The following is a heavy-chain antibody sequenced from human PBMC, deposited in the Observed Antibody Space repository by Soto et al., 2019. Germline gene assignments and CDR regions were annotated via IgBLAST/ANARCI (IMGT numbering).Heavy chain of an antibody. CDR3: ARDHSMVRGVIRPWFDP. J-gene: IGHJ5*02. CDR2: ISSSSSYI. V-gene: IGHV3-21*01. Sequence: GGSLXLSCAASGFNFCSYSMNWVRQAPGKGLEWVSSISSSSSYIYYADSVKGRFTISRDNAKNSLYLQMNSLRAEDTAVYYCARDHSMVRGVIRPWFDPWGQGTLVTVSS. CDR1: GFNFCSYS. D-gene: IGHD3-10*01.